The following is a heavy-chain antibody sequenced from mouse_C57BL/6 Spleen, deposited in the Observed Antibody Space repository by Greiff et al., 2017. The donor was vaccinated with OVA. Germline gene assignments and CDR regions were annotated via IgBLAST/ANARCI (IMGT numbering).Heavy chain of an antibody. CDR3: ARSTTVVADYYAMDY. Sequence: VQLQQSGAELVKPGASVKLSCTASGFNIKDYYMHWVKQRTEQGLEWIGRIDTEDGETKYAPKFQGKATITADTSSNTAYLQLSSLTSEVTAVYYCARSTTVVADYYAMDYWGQGTSVTVSS. CDR2: IDTEDGET. J-gene: IGHJ4*01. CDR1: GFNIKDYY. D-gene: IGHD1-1*01. V-gene: IGHV14-2*01.